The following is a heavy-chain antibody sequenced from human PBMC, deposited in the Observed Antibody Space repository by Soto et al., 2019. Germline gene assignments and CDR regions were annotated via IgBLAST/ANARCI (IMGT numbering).Heavy chain of an antibody. J-gene: IGHJ6*02. V-gene: IGHV6-1*01. Sequence: SQTLSLTCVITGDSVSSNSAGWNWIRQSPSRGLEWLGRTYYKSKWNNDYALSVKSRITINPDTSKNQFSLHLYSVTPEDTAVYYCTGITWFRGMDVWGQGTPVTVSS. D-gene: IGHD3-10*01. CDR2: TYYKSKWNN. CDR1: GDSVSSNSAG. CDR3: TGITWFRGMDV.